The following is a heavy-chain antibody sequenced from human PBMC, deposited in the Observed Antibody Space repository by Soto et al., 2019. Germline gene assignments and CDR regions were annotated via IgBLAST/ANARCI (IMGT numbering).Heavy chain of an antibody. D-gene: IGHD3-22*01. CDR1: GYTLTELS. Sequence: GASVKVSCKVSGYTLTELSMHWVRQAPGKGLEWMGGFDPEDGETIYAQKFQGRVTMTEDTSTDTAYMELSSLRSEDTAVYYCATSAGYYYDDSGCSDAYDIWGQGTMVTVSS. V-gene: IGHV1-24*01. J-gene: IGHJ3*02. CDR3: ATSAGYYYDDSGCSDAYDI. CDR2: FDPEDGET.